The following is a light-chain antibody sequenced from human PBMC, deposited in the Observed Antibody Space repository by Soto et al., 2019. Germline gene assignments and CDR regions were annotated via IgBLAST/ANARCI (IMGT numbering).Light chain of an antibody. CDR2: SNN. CDR3: AAWDDSLSGPL. V-gene: IGLV1-47*02. CDR1: SSNIGSNY. Sequence: QAVVTQPPSASVTPGQRVTISCSGSSSNIGSNYVYWYQQLPGTAPKLLIYSNNQRPSGVPDRFSASKSGTSASLAISGLRSEDEADYYCAAWDDSLSGPLFGGGTKVTVL. J-gene: IGLJ2*01.